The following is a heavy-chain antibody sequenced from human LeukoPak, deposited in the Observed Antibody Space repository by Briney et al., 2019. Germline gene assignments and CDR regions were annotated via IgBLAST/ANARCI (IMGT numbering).Heavy chain of an antibody. D-gene: IGHD6-13*01. CDR3: ARIAAPPKHFDY. Sequence: SETLSLTCAVYGGSFSGYYWSWIRQPPGKGLEWIGEINRSGSTNYNPSLKSRVTISVGTSKNQFSLKLSSVTAADTAVYYCARIAAPPKHFDYWGQGTLVTVSS. J-gene: IGHJ4*02. CDR1: GGSFSGYY. CDR2: INRSGST. V-gene: IGHV4-34*01.